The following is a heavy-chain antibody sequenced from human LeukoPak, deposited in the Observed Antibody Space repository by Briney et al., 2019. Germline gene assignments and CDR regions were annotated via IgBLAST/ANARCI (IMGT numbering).Heavy chain of an antibody. CDR1: GFTFSSYG. J-gene: IGHJ4*02. CDR2: IWYDGSNK. CDR3: ARDPIGFLGYYDSSGYFDY. V-gene: IGHV3-33*08. D-gene: IGHD3-22*01. Sequence: GGSLRLPCAASGFTFSSYGMHWVRQAPGKGLEWVAVIWYDGSNKYYADSVKGRFTISRDNSKNTLYLQMNSLRAEDTAVYYCARDPIGFLGYYDSSGYFDYWGQGTLVTVSS.